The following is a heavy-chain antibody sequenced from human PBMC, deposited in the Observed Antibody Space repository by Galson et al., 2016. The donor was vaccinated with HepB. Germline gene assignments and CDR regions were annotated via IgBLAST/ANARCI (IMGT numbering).Heavy chain of an antibody. V-gene: IGHV4-31*03. D-gene: IGHD2-2*01. CDR3: GGGCSTTNCPHDY. Sequence: TLSLTCTVSGGSISSGGYYWSWTRQHPGRGLEWIGYIYFSGSTHYNPSLKSRVTISLDTSKNQFSLKLSSVTAADTAVYYCGGGCSTTNCPHDYWGQGTLVTVSS. J-gene: IGHJ4*02. CDR1: GGSISSGGYY. CDR2: IYFSGST.